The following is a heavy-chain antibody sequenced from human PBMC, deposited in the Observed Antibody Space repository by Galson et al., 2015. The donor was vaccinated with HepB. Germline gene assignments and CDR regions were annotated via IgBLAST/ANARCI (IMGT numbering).Heavy chain of an antibody. V-gene: IGHV3-15*07. CDR2: IKSKTDGGTT. J-gene: IGHJ6*03. CDR1: GFTFSNAW. D-gene: IGHD6-6*01. CDR3: TTGQLVLGMDYYYYYMDV. Sequence: SLRLSCAASGFTFSNAWMNWVRQAPGKGLEWVGRIKSKTDGGTTDYAAPVKGRFTISRDDSKNTLYLQMNSLKTEDTAVYYCTTGQLVLGMDYYYYYMDVWGKGTTVTVSS.